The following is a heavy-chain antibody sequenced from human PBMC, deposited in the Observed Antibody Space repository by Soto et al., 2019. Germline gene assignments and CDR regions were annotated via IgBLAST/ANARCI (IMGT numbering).Heavy chain of an antibody. J-gene: IGHJ5*01. CDR3: TREPEKYGGYDLGIDS. V-gene: IGHV3-48*03. D-gene: IGHD5-12*01. CDR2: ISSSGRTI. CDR1: GFTFTNYE. Sequence: EVQLVESGGGLVQPGGSLRLSCVASGFTFTNYEMNWVRQAPGKGLEWVSYISSSGRTISYADSVKGRFTISRDNRKNSLDLEMNSLRAEDTAVYYCTREPEKYGGYDLGIDSWGHGTRVTVSS.